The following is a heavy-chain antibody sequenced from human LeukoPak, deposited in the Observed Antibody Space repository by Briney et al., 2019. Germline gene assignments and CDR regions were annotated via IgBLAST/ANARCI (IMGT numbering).Heavy chain of an antibody. CDR3: ARVGKYYYDRTGAFDI. CDR2: IYTSGST. CDR1: GVSISTYY. Sequence: PSETLSLTCTVSGVSISTYYWSWIRQPAGKGLEWIGRIYTSGSTNYNPSLKSRVTMSVDTSKNHFSLKLSSVTAADTAIYYCARVGKYYYDRTGAFDIWGQGTMVTVSS. D-gene: IGHD3-22*01. V-gene: IGHV4-4*07. J-gene: IGHJ3*02.